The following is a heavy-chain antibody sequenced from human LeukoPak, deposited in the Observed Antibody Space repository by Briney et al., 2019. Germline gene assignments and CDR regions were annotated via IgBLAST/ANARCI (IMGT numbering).Heavy chain of an antibody. Sequence: GGTLRLSCAASGFTFSSYGMNWVRQAPGKGLEWVSGIVPSGGTTYYADSVKGRFTVSRDNSKNTLYLQMNSLRADDTAVYYCARDSGGFDYWGQGTLVTVSS. CDR1: GFTFSSYG. CDR3: ARDSGGFDY. D-gene: IGHD6-25*01. J-gene: IGHJ4*02. V-gene: IGHV3-23*01. CDR2: IVPSGGTT.